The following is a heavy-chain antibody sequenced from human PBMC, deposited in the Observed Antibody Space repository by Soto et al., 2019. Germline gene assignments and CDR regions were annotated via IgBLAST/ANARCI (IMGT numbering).Heavy chain of an antibody. Sequence: GGSLRLSCAASGFTFSGYWMSWVRQAPGKGLEWAANIKQDGSEKYYVDSVKGRFTISRDNAKNSLYLLMNSLRAEDTAVYYCAKNNRYCSSTNCFVFDYWGQGTLVTVSS. J-gene: IGHJ4*02. CDR1: GFTFSGYW. CDR2: IKQDGSEK. V-gene: IGHV3-7*01. D-gene: IGHD2-2*01. CDR3: AKNNRYCSSTNCFVFDY.